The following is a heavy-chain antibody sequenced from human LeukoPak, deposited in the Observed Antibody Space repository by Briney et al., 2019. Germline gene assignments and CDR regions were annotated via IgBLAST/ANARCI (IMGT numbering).Heavy chain of an antibody. CDR2: ISSSSSTI. CDR1: GFTFSSYS. D-gene: IGHD6-19*01. Sequence: GGSLRLSCAASGFTFSSYSMNWVRQAPGKGLEWVSYISSSSSTIYYADSVKGRFTISRDNAKNSLYLQMNSLRAEDTAVYYCAKTWWLGLPFFDYWGQGTLVTVSS. V-gene: IGHV3-48*01. CDR3: AKTWWLGLPFFDY. J-gene: IGHJ4*02.